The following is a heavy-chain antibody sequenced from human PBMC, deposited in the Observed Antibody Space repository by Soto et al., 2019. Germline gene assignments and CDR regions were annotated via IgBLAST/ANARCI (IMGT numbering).Heavy chain of an antibody. CDR2: ISGSGGST. J-gene: IGHJ6*02. V-gene: IGHV3-23*01. CDR1: GFTFSSYA. D-gene: IGHD5-18*01. Sequence: GGSLRLSCAASGFTFSSYAMSWVRQAPGKGLEWVSAISGSGGSTYYADSVKGRFTISRDNSKNTLYLQMNSLRAEDTAVYYCAKDLVVYTAMVVPYGMDVWGQGTTVTVSS. CDR3: AKDLVVYTAMVVPYGMDV.